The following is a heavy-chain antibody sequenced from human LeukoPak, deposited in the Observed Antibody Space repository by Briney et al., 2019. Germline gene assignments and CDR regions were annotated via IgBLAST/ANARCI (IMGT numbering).Heavy chain of an antibody. J-gene: IGHJ3*02. CDR2: INHSGST. V-gene: IGHV4-34*01. CDR1: GGSFSGYY. Sequence: SETLSLTCAVYGGSFSGYYWSWIRQPPGKGLEWIGEINHSGSTNYNPSLKSRVTISVDTSKNQFSLKLSSVTAADTAVYYCARHDVTEVAFDIWGQGTMVTVSS. CDR3: ARHDVTEVAFDI.